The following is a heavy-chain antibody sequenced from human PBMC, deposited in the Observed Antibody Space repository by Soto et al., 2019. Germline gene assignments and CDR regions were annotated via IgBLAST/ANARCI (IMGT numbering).Heavy chain of an antibody. CDR1: GFTFSSYA. J-gene: IGHJ6*02. Sequence: GGSLRLSCAASGFTFSSYAMSWVRQAPGKGLEWVSAISGSGGSTYYADSVKGRFTISRDNSKNTLYLQMNSLRAEDTAVYYCAKDGWIPPPKVLRFLEWLSLMDVWGQGTTVTVSS. D-gene: IGHD3-3*01. CDR3: AKDGWIPPPKVLRFLEWLSLMDV. CDR2: ISGSGGST. V-gene: IGHV3-23*01.